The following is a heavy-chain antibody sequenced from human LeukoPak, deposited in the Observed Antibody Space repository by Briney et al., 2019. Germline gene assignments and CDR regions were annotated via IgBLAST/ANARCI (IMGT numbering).Heavy chain of an antibody. CDR1: GFSLRSYG. CDR2: IWHDGRNK. Sequence: GGSLRLSCAASGFSLRSYGMHWVRQAPGKGLEWVAVIWHDGRNKNSADSVKGRFTISRDNSKNTLSLEMISLRVEDTAVYYCAKALDYGSVYWGQGTLVTVSS. D-gene: IGHD4-17*01. CDR3: AKALDYGSVY. V-gene: IGHV3-33*06. J-gene: IGHJ4*02.